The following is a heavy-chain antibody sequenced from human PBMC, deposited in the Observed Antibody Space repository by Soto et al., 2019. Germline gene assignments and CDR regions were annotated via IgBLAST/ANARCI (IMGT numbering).Heavy chain of an antibody. CDR3: ARDETIMVYAIPAVDLDYYYMDV. Sequence: PGGSLRLSCAASGFTFSSYSMNWVRQAPGKGLEWVSSISSSSSYIYYADSVKGRFTISRDNAKNSLYLQMNSLRAEDTAVYYCARDETIMVYAIPAVDLDYYYMDVWGKGTTVTVS. D-gene: IGHD2-8*01. J-gene: IGHJ6*03. CDR2: ISSSSSYI. V-gene: IGHV3-21*01. CDR1: GFTFSSYS.